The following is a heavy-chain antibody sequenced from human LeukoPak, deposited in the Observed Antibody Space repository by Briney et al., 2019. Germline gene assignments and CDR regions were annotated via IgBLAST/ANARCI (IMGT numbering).Heavy chain of an antibody. J-gene: IGHJ5*02. V-gene: IGHV3-74*01. CDR3: ARSVYSYYANWFDP. D-gene: IGHD4-11*01. CDR2: INSDGSST. Sequence: GGSLRLSCAASGFAFSSYWMHWVRQAPGKGLVWVSRINSDGSSTTYADSVQGRFTISRDNAKNTLYLQMNSLRADDTAVYYCARSVYSYYANWFDPWGREPWSPSPQ. CDR1: GFAFSSYW.